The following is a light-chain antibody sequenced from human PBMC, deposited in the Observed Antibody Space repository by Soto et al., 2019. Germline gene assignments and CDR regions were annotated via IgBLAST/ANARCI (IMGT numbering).Light chain of an antibody. CDR1: QSVSSSY. CDR2: DAS. J-gene: IGKJ2*01. Sequence: EIVLTQSPATLSLSPGERATLSCGASQSVSSSYLVWYQQKPGLAPRLLIYDASSRATGIPDRFSGSGSGTDFTLTISRLEPEDFAVYYCQQYGSSPRYTFGQGTKLEIK. CDR3: QQYGSSPRYT. V-gene: IGKV3D-20*01.